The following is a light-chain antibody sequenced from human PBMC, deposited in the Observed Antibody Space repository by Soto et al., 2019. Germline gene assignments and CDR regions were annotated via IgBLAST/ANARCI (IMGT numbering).Light chain of an antibody. CDR3: QQYNNWPYT. CDR1: QSVSSN. J-gene: IGKJ2*01. V-gene: IGKV3-15*01. Sequence: EIVMTQSPATLSVSPGERATLSCRASQSVSSNLAWYQQKPGQAPRLLIYGASTRATGIPARFSGSGSGTEFTLTISRLQSEDSAVYYCQQYNNWPYTFGQGTKLEIK. CDR2: GAS.